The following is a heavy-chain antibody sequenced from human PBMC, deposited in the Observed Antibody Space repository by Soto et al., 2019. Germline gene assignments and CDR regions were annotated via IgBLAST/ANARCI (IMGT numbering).Heavy chain of an antibody. CDR3: ASPPYGDSKNWYFDL. CDR1: GGSISSSNW. Sequence: QVQLQESGPGLVKPSGTLSLTCAVSGGSISSSNWWSWVRQSPGKGLEWIGGIYHSGSTNYNPSLKSRVTISVDKSKNQFSLNLSSVTAADTAVYYCASPPYGDSKNWYFDLWGRGTLVTVSS. J-gene: IGHJ2*01. V-gene: IGHV4-4*02. CDR2: IYHSGST. D-gene: IGHD4-17*01.